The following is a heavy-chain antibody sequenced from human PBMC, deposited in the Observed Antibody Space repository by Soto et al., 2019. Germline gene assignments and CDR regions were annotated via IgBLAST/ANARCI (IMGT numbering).Heavy chain of an antibody. V-gene: IGHV4-59*01. CDR3: ARETRAGTMA. J-gene: IGHJ5*02. CDR2: IYYSGST. CDR1: GGSISSYY. D-gene: IGHD1-7*01. Sequence: PSETLSLTCTVSGGSISSYYWSWIRQPPGKGLEWIGYIYYSGSTNYDPSLKSRVTISVDTSKNQFSLKLSSVTAADTAVYYCARETRAGTMAWGQGTLVTVSS.